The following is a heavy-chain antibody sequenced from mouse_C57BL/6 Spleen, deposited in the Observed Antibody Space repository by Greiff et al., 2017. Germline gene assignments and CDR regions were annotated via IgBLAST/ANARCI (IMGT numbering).Heavy chain of an antibody. CDR2: IYPGDGDT. Sequence: QVQLQQSGPELAKPGASVKISCKASGYAFSSSWMNWVKQRPGKGLEWIGRIYPGDGDTNYNGKFKGKATLTADKSSSTAYMQLSSLTSEDSAVYFCARGGVIYYDYEFAYWGQGTLVTVSA. V-gene: IGHV1-82*01. D-gene: IGHD2-4*01. CDR3: ARGGVIYYDYEFAY. CDR1: GYAFSSSW. J-gene: IGHJ3*01.